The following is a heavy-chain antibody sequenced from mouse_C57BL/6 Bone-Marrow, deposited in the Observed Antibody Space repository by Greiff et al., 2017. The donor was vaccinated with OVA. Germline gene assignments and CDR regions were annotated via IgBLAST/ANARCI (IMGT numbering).Heavy chain of an antibody. V-gene: IGHV5-12*01. CDR1: GFTFSDYY. CDR3: ARRSHYGSMRYYFDY. J-gene: IGHJ2*01. D-gene: IGHD1-1*01. CDR2: ISNGGGST. Sequence: EVMLVESGGGLVQPGGSLKLSCAASGFTFSDYYMYWVRQTPEKRLEWVAYISNGGGSTYYPDTVKGRFTISRDNAKNTLYLQMSRLKSEDTAMYYCARRSHYGSMRYYFDYWGQGTTRTVSS.